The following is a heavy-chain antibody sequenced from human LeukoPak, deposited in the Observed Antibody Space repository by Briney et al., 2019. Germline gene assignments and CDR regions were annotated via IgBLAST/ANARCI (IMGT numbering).Heavy chain of an antibody. D-gene: IGHD6-19*01. V-gene: IGHV3-11*01. Sequence: GGSLRLPCAASGFTFSDYYMSWIRQAPGKGLEWVSYISSSGSTIYYADSVKGRFTISRDNAKNSLYLQMNSLRAEDTAVYYCARDLSVAARFDYWGQGTLVTVSS. CDR1: GFTFSDYY. J-gene: IGHJ4*02. CDR2: ISSSGSTI. CDR3: ARDLSVAARFDY.